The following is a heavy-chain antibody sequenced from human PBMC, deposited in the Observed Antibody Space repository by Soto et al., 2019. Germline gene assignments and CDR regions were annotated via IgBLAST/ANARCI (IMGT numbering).Heavy chain of an antibody. CDR1: GGSISSYY. CDR3: TRDGDGRMTTTPYYYYGTDV. CDR2: IYYSGST. D-gene: IGHD2-21*02. J-gene: IGHJ6*02. V-gene: IGHV4-59*01. Sequence: PSETLSLTCTVSGGSISSYYWSWFRQPPGKGLEWIGYIYYSGSTNYNPSLKSRVTISVDTAKNQFSLNLNSVTAADTAVYYCTRDGDGRMTTTPYYYYGTDVRGPGITVTVSS.